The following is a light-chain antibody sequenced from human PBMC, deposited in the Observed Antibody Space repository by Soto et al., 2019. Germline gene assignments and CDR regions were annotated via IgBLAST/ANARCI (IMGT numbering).Light chain of an antibody. J-gene: IGKJ2*01. V-gene: IGKV1-39*01. CDR1: QSIDTF. Sequence: DIQMTQSPSSLSASVGDRVTITCRPSQSIDTFLNWYQQKPGQAPNLLIYAASSMQSGVSSRFSGSGSGTDFTLTISSLQPEDSATYYCQQSYSLPYTFGQGTKVEIK. CDR2: AAS. CDR3: QQSYSLPYT.